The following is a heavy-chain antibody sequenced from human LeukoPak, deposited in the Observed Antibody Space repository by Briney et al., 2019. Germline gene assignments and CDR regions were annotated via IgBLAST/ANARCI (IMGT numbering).Heavy chain of an antibody. Sequence: ASETLSLTCAIYGGSFSGYYWSWIRQPPGKGLEWIGEINHSGSTNYNPSLKGRVTISVDTSKNQFSLKLSSVTAADTAVYYCNGYCSSTSCYGGGYWGQGTLVTVSS. CDR2: INHSGST. V-gene: IGHV4-34*01. CDR3: NGYCSSTSCYGGGY. D-gene: IGHD2-2*03. J-gene: IGHJ4*02. CDR1: GGSFSGYY.